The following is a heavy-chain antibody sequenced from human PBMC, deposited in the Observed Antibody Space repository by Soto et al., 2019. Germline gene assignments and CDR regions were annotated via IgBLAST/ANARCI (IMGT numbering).Heavy chain of an antibody. Sequence: QVQLVQSGAEVKKPGSSVKVSCKASGGTFSSYAISWVRQAPGQGLEWMGGIIPIFGTANYAQKFQGRVTITADESTSTAYMELSSLSSEDTAVYSCARARVSSTRSPAPYYYGMDVWGQGTTVTVSS. CDR2: IIPIFGTA. CDR3: ARARVSSTRSPAPYYYGMDV. J-gene: IGHJ6*02. D-gene: IGHD2-2*01. V-gene: IGHV1-69*01. CDR1: GGTFSSYA.